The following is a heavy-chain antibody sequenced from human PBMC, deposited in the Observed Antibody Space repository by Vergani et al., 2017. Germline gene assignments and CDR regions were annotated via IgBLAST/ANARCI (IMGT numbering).Heavy chain of an antibody. CDR1: GGSISSGSYY. CDR3: ARADRFWSCARD. J-gene: IGHJ4*02. V-gene: IGHV4-61*02. Sequence: QVQLQESGPGLVKPSQTLSLTCTVPGGSISSGSYYWSWIRQPAGKGLEWIGRIYTSGSTNYNPSLKSRVTMSVDTSKNQFSLKLGSLTAADTAVYYCARADRFWSCARDWGQGTLVTVSS. CDR2: IYTSGST. D-gene: IGHD3-3*01.